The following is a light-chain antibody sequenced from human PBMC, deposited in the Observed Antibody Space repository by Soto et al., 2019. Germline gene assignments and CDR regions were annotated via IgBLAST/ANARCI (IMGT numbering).Light chain of an antibody. Sequence: EIVLTQSPGTLSLSPGERGTLSCRASQRFGSSNLAWYQQKPGQAPRLLIYSTSSRATGIPDRFSGSGSGTDFTLTISSLQSEDFAVYYCQQYNNWPYTFGQGTKVDI. CDR1: QRFGSSN. V-gene: IGKV3-20*01. CDR2: STS. CDR3: QQYNNWPYT. J-gene: IGKJ2*01.